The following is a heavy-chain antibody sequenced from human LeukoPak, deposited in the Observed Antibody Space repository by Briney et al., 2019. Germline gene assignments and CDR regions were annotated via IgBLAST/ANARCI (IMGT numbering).Heavy chain of an antibody. Sequence: GASVKVSCEASGYTFTVYFIHWVRQAPGQGLEWMGWINPDSGGTDYAQKFQGWVTMTRDTSISTVYMELSRLRSDDTAVYYCTRGPQGYFFDYWGQGTLVTVPS. CDR2: INPDSGGT. V-gene: IGHV1-2*04. CDR1: GYTFTVYF. CDR3: TRGPQGYFFDY. J-gene: IGHJ4*02.